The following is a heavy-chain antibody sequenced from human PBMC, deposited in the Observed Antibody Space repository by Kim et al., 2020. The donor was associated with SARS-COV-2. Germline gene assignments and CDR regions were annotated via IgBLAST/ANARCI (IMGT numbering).Heavy chain of an antibody. J-gene: IGHJ4*02. CDR1: GFTFSSYA. CDR3: AKDSPSRWRYFDY. CDR2: ISDSGYYT. D-gene: IGHD2-15*01. Sequence: GGSLRLSCAASGFTFSSYAMVWVRQAPGKGLEWVSAISDSGYYTYHADSVKGRFTISRDNSKNTVYLQMTSLRAEDTAVYYCAKDSPSRWRYFDYWGPGTLVTISS. V-gene: IGHV3-23*01.